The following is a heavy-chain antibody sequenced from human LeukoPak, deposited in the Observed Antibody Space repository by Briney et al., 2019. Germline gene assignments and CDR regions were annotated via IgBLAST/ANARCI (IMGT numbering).Heavy chain of an antibody. CDR1: GFTFSGYW. CDR3: ARDWQWQQLDGDAFDI. D-gene: IGHD6-13*01. CDR2: IKQDGSEK. V-gene: IGHV3-7*04. J-gene: IGHJ3*02. Sequence: PGGSLRLSCAASGFTFSGYWMSWVRQAPGKGLEWVANIKQDGSEKYYVDSVKGRFTISRDNAKKSLFLQMNSLRAEDTAVYYCARDWQWQQLDGDAFDIWGQGTMVTVSS.